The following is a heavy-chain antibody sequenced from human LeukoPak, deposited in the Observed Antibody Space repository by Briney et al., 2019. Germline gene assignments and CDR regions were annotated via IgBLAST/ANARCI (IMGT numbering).Heavy chain of an antibody. CDR2: ISAYNGNT. V-gene: IGHV1-18*01. J-gene: IGHJ4*02. CDR1: GYTFTSYG. CDR3: ARDVPLITMVRGVINC. D-gene: IGHD3-10*01. Sequence: ASAKVSCKASGYTFTSYGISWVRQAPGQGLEWMGWISAYNGNTNYAQKLQGRVTMTTDTSTSTAYMELRSLRSDDTAVYYCARDVPLITMVRGVINCWGQGTLVTVSS.